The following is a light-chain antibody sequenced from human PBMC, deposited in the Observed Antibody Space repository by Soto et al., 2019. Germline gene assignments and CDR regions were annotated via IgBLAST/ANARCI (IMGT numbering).Light chain of an antibody. V-gene: IGKV1-5*01. CDR3: LQHETYPRT. CDR1: QSIGVW. CDR2: DAS. Sequence: DVQITQSPSTVSSFVGDRVTITCRASQSIGVWLAWYQQKPGKAPKLLIYDASNLQTGVPSRFSGSGSGTEFTLTISSLQPEDFATYYCLQHETYPRTFGQGTKVDIK. J-gene: IGKJ1*01.